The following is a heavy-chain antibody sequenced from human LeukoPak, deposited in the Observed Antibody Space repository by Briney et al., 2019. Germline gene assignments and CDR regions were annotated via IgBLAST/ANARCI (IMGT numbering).Heavy chain of an antibody. CDR3: ARTQNGYCSGGSCYPFDY. Sequence: ASVKVSCKASGYTFTSYYMHWVRQAPGQGLEWMGIINPSGGSTSYAQKFQCRVTMTRDTSTSTVYMELSSLRSEDTAVYYCARTQNGYCSGGSCYPFDYWGQGTLVTVSS. D-gene: IGHD2-15*01. CDR2: INPSGGST. CDR1: GYTFTSYY. V-gene: IGHV1-46*01. J-gene: IGHJ4*02.